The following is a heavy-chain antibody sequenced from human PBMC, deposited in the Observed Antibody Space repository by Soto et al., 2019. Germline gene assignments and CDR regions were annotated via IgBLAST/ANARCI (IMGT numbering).Heavy chain of an antibody. CDR3: ARDLGYCSSTSCYRATYYNYYGMVG. CDR1: RCS. D-gene: IGHD2-2*03. Sequence: RCSTHRFRKAPGKGLEWVAVISYDGSNKYYADSVRGRFTISRDNSKNTLYLQMNSLRAEDTAVYYCARDLGYCSSTSCYRATYYNYYGMVGWGPETTVTV. V-gene: IGHV3-30-3*01. J-gene: IGHJ6*02. CDR2: ISYDGSNK.